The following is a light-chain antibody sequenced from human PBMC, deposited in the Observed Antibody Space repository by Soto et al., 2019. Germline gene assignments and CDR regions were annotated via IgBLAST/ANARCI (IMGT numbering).Light chain of an antibody. CDR3: QVRTNWSIA. CDR2: DAS. CDR1: QSVSSY. J-gene: IGKJ5*01. Sequence: EFVLTQSPATLSLSPGERATLSCRASQSVSSYLAWYQQKPGQATRLLTYDASNRATGIPARFSGTASGTDFTLTINSLGPEDFAVYYCQVRTNWSIAFGRG. V-gene: IGKV3-11*01.